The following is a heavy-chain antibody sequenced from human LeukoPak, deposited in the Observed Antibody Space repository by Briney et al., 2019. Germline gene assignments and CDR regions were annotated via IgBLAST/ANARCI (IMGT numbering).Heavy chain of an antibody. Sequence: PGRSLRLSCAASGFTFDHYAMHWVRQAPGKGLEWVLGMSWNSGSIDYADSVKVRFTISRDNAKNSLYLQMNSLRAEDMALYYCAKDIGEFGELFNVAFDIWGQGTRATVSA. D-gene: IGHD3-10*01. J-gene: IGHJ3*02. V-gene: IGHV3-9*03. CDR3: AKDIGEFGELFNVAFDI. CDR2: MSWNSGSI. CDR1: GFTFDHYA.